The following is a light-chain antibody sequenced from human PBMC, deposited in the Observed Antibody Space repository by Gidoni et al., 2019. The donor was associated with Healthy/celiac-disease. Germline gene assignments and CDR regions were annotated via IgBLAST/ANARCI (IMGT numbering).Light chain of an antibody. CDR3: QQSYSTPWT. V-gene: IGKV1-39*01. CDR2: AAS. J-gene: IGKJ1*01. Sequence: DIQMNQSTSSLSASVGDRVTITCRASQSSSSYLNWYQQKPGKAPKLLIYAASSLQSGVPSRFSGSGSGTDFTLTISSLLPEEFATYYCQQSYSTPWTFGQGTKVEIK. CDR1: QSSSSY.